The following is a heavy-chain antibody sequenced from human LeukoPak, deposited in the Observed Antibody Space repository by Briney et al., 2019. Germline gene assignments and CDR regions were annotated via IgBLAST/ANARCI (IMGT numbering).Heavy chain of an antibody. CDR2: IYYTGSS. CDR1: GGSISRYF. CDR3: ARRLGTSSWSNWFDP. Sequence: SETLSLTCTVSGGSISRYFWSWIRQPPGKGLEWIGNIYYTGSSNYNPSLKSRVTISVDTSKNQFSLKMSSVTPADTAVYFCARRLGTSSWSNWFDPWGQGTLVTVSS. D-gene: IGHD6-13*01. J-gene: IGHJ5*02. V-gene: IGHV4-59*08.